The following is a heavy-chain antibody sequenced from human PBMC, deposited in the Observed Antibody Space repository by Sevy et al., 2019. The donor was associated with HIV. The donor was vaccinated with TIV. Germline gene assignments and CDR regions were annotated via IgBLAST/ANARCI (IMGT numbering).Heavy chain of an antibody. J-gene: IGHJ4*02. CDR1: GFDFSIYS. V-gene: IGHV3-23*01. Sequence: GESLKSSCAASGFDFSIYSMSWVRQAPGKGLEWVSTLSFGCGKINYSDSVKGRFTISRDNSKSSVYLQMNNMRVEETAVYYCAREGCTKPHDYWGQGTLVTVSS. D-gene: IGHD2-8*01. CDR2: LSFGCGKI. CDR3: AREGCTKPHDY.